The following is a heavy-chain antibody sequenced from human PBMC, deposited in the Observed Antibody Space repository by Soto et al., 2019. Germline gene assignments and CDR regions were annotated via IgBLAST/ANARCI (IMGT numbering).Heavy chain of an antibody. Sequence: QVQLVQSGAEVKRPGSSVKVSCKASGDTFNLYSINWVRQAPGLGLEWLGRVNPILSLSNYAQRFQGRVTMTADKSTSTAYMILNSLKSEDTAIYYCATSYGSGYRAFDYWGQGALGTVSS. V-gene: IGHV1-69*02. CDR2: VNPILSLS. J-gene: IGHJ4*02. CDR1: GDTFNLYS. CDR3: ATSYGSGYRAFDY. D-gene: IGHD3-10*01.